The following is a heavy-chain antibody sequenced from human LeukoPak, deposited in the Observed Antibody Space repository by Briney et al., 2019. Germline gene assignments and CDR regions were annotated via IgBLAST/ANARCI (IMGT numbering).Heavy chain of an antibody. J-gene: IGHJ4*02. CDR2: ISGLSTHI. CDR3: GRAFPPLRTSSAGDL. D-gene: IGHD3-16*01. Sequence: PGGSLRLSCSASGFTFSDHDMNWVRQAPGKGLEWVSSISGLSTHIYYGDSVKGRFSISRDNAKNSVYLQMNSLGVEDTAIYYCGRAFPPLRTSSAGDLWGQGILVTVSS. CDR1: GFTFSDHD. V-gene: IGHV3-69-1*02.